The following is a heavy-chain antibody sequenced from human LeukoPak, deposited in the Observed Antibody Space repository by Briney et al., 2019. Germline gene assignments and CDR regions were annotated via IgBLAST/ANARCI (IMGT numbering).Heavy chain of an antibody. CDR1: GFTFSSYA. CDR2: ISYDGSNK. D-gene: IGHD2-15*01. CDR3: ARTGYCSGGSCYHYYYYYMDV. V-gene: IGHV3-30*04. Sequence: GGSLRLSCAASGFTFSSYAMHWVRQAPGKGLEWVAVISYDGSNKYYADSVKGRFTISRDNSKNTLYLQMNSLRAEDTAVYYCARTGYCSGGSCYHYYYYYMDVWGKGTTVTISS. J-gene: IGHJ6*03.